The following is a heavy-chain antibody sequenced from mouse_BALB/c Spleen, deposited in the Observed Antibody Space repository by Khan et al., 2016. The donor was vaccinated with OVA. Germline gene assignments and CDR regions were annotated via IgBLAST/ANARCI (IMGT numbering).Heavy chain of an antibody. Sequence: DVDLVESGGGLVQPKGSLKLSCAASGITFNTYAMNWVRQAPGKGLEWVARIRSKCNNYATSYADSVKDRLTISRDDSHSMHYQQMDNLKTENTAMYYYVSRSWFAYWGQGTLVTVSA. CDR2: IRSKCNNYAT. V-gene: IGHV10-1*02. CDR3: VSRSWFAY. J-gene: IGHJ3*01. CDR1: GITFNTYA.